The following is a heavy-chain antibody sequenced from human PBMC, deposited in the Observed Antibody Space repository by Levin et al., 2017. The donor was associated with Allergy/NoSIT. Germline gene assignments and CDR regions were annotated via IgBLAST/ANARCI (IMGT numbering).Heavy chain of an antibody. Sequence: PGGSLRLSCAASGFTFRDFAMHWVRQAPGKGLEWVSGISWNSDTIGYADSVKGRVTISRDNAKKSLYLQWDSLRPEDTAFYFCVKAHPQSKYYDFWSDYFDYWGQGTLVTVSS. D-gene: IGHD3-3*01. CDR3: VKAHPQSKYYDFWSDYFDY. V-gene: IGHV3-9*01. J-gene: IGHJ4*02. CDR2: ISWNSDTI. CDR1: GFTFRDFA.